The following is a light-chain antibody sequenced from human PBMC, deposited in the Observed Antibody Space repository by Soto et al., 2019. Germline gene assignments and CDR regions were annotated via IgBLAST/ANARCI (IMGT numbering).Light chain of an antibody. CDR2: EVS. CDR3: SSYTRSTTLNVL. CDR1: SSDVGGYKY. Sequence: QYALTQPASVSGSHGQSITISCTGTSSDVGGYKYVSWYQQHPGKVPKLMIYEVSNRPSGVSNRFSGSKSGNTASLSISGLQAEDEAEYYCSSYTRSTTLNVLFGVATKLTVL. V-gene: IGLV2-14*01. J-gene: IGLJ2*01.